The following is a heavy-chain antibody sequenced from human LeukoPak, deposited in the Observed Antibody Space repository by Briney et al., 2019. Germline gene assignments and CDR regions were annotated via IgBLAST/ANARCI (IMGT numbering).Heavy chain of an antibody. J-gene: IGHJ3*02. CDR2: IYSGGST. CDR3: ARDSSRGGDAFDI. Sequence: PGGSLRLSCAASGFIVSSNYMSWVRQAPGKGLEWVSVIYSGGSTYYADSVKGRFTISRDNSKNTLYLQMNNLRAEDTAVYYCARDSSRGGDAFDIWGQGTMVTVSS. CDR1: GFIVSSNY. D-gene: IGHD3-16*01. V-gene: IGHV3-53*01.